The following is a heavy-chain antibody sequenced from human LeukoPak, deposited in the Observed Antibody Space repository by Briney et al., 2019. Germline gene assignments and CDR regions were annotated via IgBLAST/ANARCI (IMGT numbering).Heavy chain of an antibody. J-gene: IGHJ5*02. CDR3: ASLRITMVRGVILINWFDP. CDR1: GGSISSSSYY. CDR2: IYYSGST. Sequence: TSETLSLTCTVSGGSISSSSYYWGWIRQPPGKGLEWIGSIYYSGSTYYNPSLKSRVTISVDTSKNQFSLKLSSVTAADTAVYYCASLRITMVRGVILINWFDPWGQGTLVTVSS. D-gene: IGHD3-10*01. V-gene: IGHV4-39*07.